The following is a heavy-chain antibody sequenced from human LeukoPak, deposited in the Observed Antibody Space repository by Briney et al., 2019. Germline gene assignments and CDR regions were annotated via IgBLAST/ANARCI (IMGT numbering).Heavy chain of an antibody. CDR3: TTDEDWNYARKDV. Sequence: PGGSLRLSCAASGFTFNYAWMSWVRQVPGKGLEWVGQTVSEIDGGTTGYAAPVKGRFTISRDDSKSTLYLQMNSLKIEDTAVYYCTTDEDWNYARKDVWGQGATVIVSS. D-gene: IGHD1-7*01. J-gene: IGHJ6*02. CDR1: GFTFNYAW. V-gene: IGHV3-15*04. CDR2: TVSEIDGGTT.